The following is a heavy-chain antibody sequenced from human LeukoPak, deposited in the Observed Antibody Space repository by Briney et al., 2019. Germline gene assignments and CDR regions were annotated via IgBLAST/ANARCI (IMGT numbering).Heavy chain of an antibody. CDR3: ARVPQQLVRYYYYYYMDV. CDR2: ISSSGSNI. CDR1: GFTFSDYY. D-gene: IGHD6-13*01. J-gene: IGHJ6*03. V-gene: IGHV3-11*04. Sequence: GGSLRLSCAASGFTFSDYYMSWVRQAPGKGLEWVSYISSSGSNIYYADSVKGRFTISRDNAKNSLYLQMNSLRAEDTAVYYCARVPQQLVRYYYYYYMDVWGKGTTVTVSS.